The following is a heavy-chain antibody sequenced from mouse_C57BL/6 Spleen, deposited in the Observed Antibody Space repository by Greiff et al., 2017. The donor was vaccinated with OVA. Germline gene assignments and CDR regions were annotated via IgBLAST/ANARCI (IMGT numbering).Heavy chain of an antibody. Sequence: VQLQQSGPELVKPGASVKISCEASGYAFSSSWMNWVKQRPGQGLEWIGRIYPGDGDTNYNGKFKGKATLTADKSSSTAYMQLSSLTSEDSAVYFCARSVCYGSSWYFDVWGTGTTVTVSS. V-gene: IGHV1-82*01. J-gene: IGHJ1*03. D-gene: IGHD1-1*01. CDR3: ARSVCYGSSWYFDV. CDR2: IYPGDGDT. CDR1: GYAFSSSW.